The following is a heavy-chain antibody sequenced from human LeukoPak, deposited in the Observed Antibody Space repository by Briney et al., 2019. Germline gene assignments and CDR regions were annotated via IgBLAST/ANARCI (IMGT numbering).Heavy chain of an antibody. CDR1: GFNLRSYS. Sequence: GGSLRLSCAASGFNLRSYSMTWVRQAPGKGLEWVSSIDWNGDGTGYAQSVKGRFTISRDNAKNSLYLQMNSLRAEDTALYYCARVPVMDFYYYSYMDVWGKGTTVTVSS. CDR3: ARVPVMDFYYYSYMDV. CDR2: IDWNGDGT. V-gene: IGHV3-20*04. D-gene: IGHD2-8*01. J-gene: IGHJ6*03.